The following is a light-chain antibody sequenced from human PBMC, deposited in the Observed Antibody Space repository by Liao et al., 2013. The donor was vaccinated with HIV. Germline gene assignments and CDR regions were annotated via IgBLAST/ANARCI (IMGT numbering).Light chain of an antibody. CDR3: QVWDSSGDHPV. J-gene: IGLJ2*01. CDR1: KLGDKY. V-gene: IGLV3-1*01. CDR2: QDT. Sequence: SYEVIQPPSVSVSPGQSATITCSGDKLGDKYACWYQQKPGQSPVLVIYQDTKRPSGIPERFSGSNSGNTATLTISRVEVGDEADYYCQVWDSSGDHPVFGGGTKLTVL.